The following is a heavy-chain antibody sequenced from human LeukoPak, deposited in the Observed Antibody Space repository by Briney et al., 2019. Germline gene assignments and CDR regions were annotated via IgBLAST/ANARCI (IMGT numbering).Heavy chain of an antibody. Sequence: ASVKVSCKASGYTFTSSYIHWVRHPHGQGLGLMGIVNPSGGSTSYAQKFQSRVTITTDKSTSTVYMQLISLRSEDAAVCYCARSGGRYGFTFYYYYMDVWGKGTTVTISS. CDR2: VNPSGGST. CDR1: GYTFTSSY. D-gene: IGHD5-18*01. V-gene: IGHV1-46*01. CDR3: ARSGGRYGFTFYYYYMDV. J-gene: IGHJ6*03.